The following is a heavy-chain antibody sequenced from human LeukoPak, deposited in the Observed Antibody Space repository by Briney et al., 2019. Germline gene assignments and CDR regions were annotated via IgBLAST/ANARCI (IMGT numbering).Heavy chain of an antibody. D-gene: IGHD2-15*01. Sequence: SETLSLTCAVSGYSISSGYYWGWIRKPPGKGLEWIGSIYHSGSTYYNPSLKSRVTISVDTSKNQFSLKLSSVTAADTAVYYCARLPSGGSCYADYWGQGTLVTVSS. CDR3: ARLPSGGSCYADY. CDR2: IYHSGST. J-gene: IGHJ4*02. V-gene: IGHV4-38-2*01. CDR1: GYSISSGYY.